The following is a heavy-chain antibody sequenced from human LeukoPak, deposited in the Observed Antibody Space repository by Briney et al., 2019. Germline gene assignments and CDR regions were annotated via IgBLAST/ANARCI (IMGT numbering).Heavy chain of an antibody. J-gene: IGHJ4*02. CDR1: GFTFSSYG. Sequence: GRSLRLSCAASGFTFSSYGMHWVRQAPGKGLEWVAVIWYDGGNKYYADSVKGRFTISRDNSKNTLYLQMNSLRAEDTAVYYCARASYSSGWYYFDYWGQGTLVTVSS. D-gene: IGHD6-19*01. CDR3: ARASYSSGWYYFDY. V-gene: IGHV3-33*01. CDR2: IWYDGGNK.